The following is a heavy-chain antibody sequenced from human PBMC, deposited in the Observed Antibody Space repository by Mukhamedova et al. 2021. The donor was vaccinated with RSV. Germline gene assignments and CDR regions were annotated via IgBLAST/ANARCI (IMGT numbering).Heavy chain of an antibody. J-gene: IGHJ4*02. D-gene: IGHD1-26*01. Sequence: FTISRDNSKNTLYLQMNSLRAEDTAVYYCARDDSSGSYYGYFDYWGQGTLVTVSS. CDR3: ARDDSSGSYYGYFDY. V-gene: IGHV3-30*01.